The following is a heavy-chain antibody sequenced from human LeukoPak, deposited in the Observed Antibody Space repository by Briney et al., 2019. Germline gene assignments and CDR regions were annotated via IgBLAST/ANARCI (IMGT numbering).Heavy chain of an antibody. V-gene: IGHV5-51*01. CDR1: GYSFTSYW. D-gene: IGHD3-10*01. J-gene: IGHJ5*02. CDR2: IYPRDSDT. CDR3: ARGDLFLWFGEKRVWFDP. Sequence: GESLKISCKGSGYSFTSYWIGWVRQMPGKGLEWMGIIYPRDSDTRHSPSFQGQVTISADKSISTAYLQWSSLKASDTAMYYCARGDLFLWFGEKRVWFDPWGQGTLVTVSS.